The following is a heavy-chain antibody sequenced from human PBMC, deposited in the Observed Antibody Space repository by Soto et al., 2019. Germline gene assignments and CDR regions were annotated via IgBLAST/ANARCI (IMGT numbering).Heavy chain of an antibody. J-gene: IGHJ4*01. CDR2: IYHGGTT. CDR1: GYSISSGSY. Sequence: XETLSVTCTVSGYSISSGSYGAWIRQPPGKGPEWIASIYHGGTTFYNPSLKSRITISVDTSNNQFSLKLTSVTAADTAVYYCARVHVIVVAGSTFDDWGHGTLVTVSS. D-gene: IGHD6-19*01. CDR3: ARVHVIVVAGSTFDD. V-gene: IGHV4-38-2*02.